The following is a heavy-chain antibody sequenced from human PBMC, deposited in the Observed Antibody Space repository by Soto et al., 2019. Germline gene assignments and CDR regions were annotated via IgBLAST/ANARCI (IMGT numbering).Heavy chain of an antibody. D-gene: IGHD3-16*02. V-gene: IGHV3-73*01. J-gene: IGHJ4*02. CDR1: GFTFSGSA. CDR2: IRSKANSYAT. CDR3: TRRGVTTSGGVIVDYFDS. Sequence: EVQLVESGGGLVQPGGSLKLSCAASGFTFSGSAIHWVRQASGKGLEWLGRIRSKANSYATAYGASVKGSFTVSRDDSENHAYLQLSSLKTEDTAVYYCTRRGVTTSGGVIVDYFDSWGQGTLVTVSS.